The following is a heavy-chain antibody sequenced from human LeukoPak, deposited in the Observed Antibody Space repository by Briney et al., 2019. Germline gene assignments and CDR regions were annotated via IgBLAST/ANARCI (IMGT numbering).Heavy chain of an antibody. D-gene: IGHD3-22*01. Sequence: SETLSLTCTVSGYSISSGYYWGWIRQPPGKGLEWIGSIYYSGSTYYNPSLKSRVTISVDTSKNQFSLKLSSVTAADTAVYYCARETQGILVVTSFDYWGQGTLVTVSS. CDR2: IYYSGST. CDR3: ARETQGILVVTSFDY. J-gene: IGHJ4*02. V-gene: IGHV4-38-2*02. CDR1: GYSISSGYY.